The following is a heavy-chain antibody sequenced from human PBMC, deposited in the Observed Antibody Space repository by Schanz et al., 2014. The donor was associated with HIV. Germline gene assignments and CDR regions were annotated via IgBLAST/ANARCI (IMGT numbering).Heavy chain of an antibody. J-gene: IGHJ6*02. CDR1: GFTFDNYG. Sequence: QVQLVESGGGVVQPGRSLRLSCAASGFTFDNYGMHWVRQAPGKGLEWVAVISYDGSNKKYADSVKGRFTISRDNSKNTLYLQMKSLRPEDTAVYYCAKDRNQYDSRYIGKGNYYYYYGMDVWGQGTAVTVSS. D-gene: IGHD3-22*01. V-gene: IGHV3-30*18. CDR2: ISYDGSNK. CDR3: AKDRNQYDSRYIGKGNYYYYYGMDV.